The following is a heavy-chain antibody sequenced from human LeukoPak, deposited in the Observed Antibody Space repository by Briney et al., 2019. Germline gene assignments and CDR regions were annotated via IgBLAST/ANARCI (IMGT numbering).Heavy chain of an antibody. CDR2: MRVITGRT. Sequence: PGGSLRLSRSHSGFILISYAMHWGRQAPGKRPEYVSAMRVITGRTFYADSVEGRFTISRDNSGNTLYLQMTSLRPEDTAVYYCVKPARGSGIQYGFDSWGQGTLVTVSS. CDR1: GFILISYA. D-gene: IGHD3-10*01. J-gene: IGHJ4*02. CDR3: VKPARGSGIQYGFDS. V-gene: IGHV3-64D*06.